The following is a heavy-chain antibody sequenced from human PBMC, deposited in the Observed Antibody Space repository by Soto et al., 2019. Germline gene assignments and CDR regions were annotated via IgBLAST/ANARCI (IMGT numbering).Heavy chain of an antibody. CDR2: IYWNDEM. D-gene: IGHD6-19*01. CDR1: GFSLSTTALG. J-gene: IGHJ5*02. CDR3: GHWGSSTGRSDP. Sequence: SGPTLVNPTQTLTLTCTVSGFSLSTTALGVGWVRQRPGKSLELLGLIYWNDEMRYSPSLKTRLTITKDASKNQVVLTLINLDPVDTATYYCGHWGSSTGRSDPGGQ. V-gene: IGHV2-5*01.